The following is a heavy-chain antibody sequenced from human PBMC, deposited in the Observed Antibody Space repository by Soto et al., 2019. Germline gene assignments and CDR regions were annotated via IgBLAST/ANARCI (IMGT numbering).Heavy chain of an antibody. CDR3: ARRLPYYFDD. D-gene: IGHD2-21*02. CDR1: GGSISSSSYY. Sequence: SETLSLTCTVSGGSISSSSYYWGWIRQPPGKGLEWIGSIYYSGSTYYNPSLKSRVTISVDTSKNQFSLKLSSATAADTAVYYCARRLPYYFDDWGQGTLVTVSS. V-gene: IGHV4-39*01. J-gene: IGHJ4*02. CDR2: IYYSGST.